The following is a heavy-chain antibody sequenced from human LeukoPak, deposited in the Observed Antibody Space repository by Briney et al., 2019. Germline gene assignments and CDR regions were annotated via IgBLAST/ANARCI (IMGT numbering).Heavy chain of an antibody. V-gene: IGHV3-48*03. CDR3: ARKSYSGTYYRGAFDI. CDR2: ISSSGSSI. D-gene: IGHD1-26*01. J-gene: IGHJ3*02. Sequence: PGGSLRLSCAASGFTFSSYEMNWVRQAPGKGLEWVSYISSSGSSIYYTDSVKGRFTITRDNAKNSLYLQMNGLRAEDTAVYYCARKSYSGTYYRGAFDICGQGTMVTVSS. CDR1: GFTFSSYE.